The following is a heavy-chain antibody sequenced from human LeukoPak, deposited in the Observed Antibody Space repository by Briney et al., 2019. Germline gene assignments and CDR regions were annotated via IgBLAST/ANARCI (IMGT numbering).Heavy chain of an antibody. J-gene: IGHJ4*02. CDR3: AKWADCSSTSCYSLHY. CDR2: ISDDGRDK. CDR1: GFDFSTYG. Sequence: PGRSLRLSCVASGFDFSTYGLHWVRQAPGEGLQWVAVISDDGRDKTYADSVKGRFTISRDNAKNTLYLQMNSLRAEDTAVYYCAKWADCSSTSCYSLHYWGQGTLVTVSS. V-gene: IGHV3-30*18. D-gene: IGHD2-2*02.